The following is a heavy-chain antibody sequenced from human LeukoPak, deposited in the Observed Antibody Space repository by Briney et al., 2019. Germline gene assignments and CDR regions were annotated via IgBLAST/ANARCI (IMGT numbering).Heavy chain of an antibody. CDR1: GVSMSAYQ. V-gene: IGHV4-4*09. J-gene: IGHJ4*02. CDR2: INTKGET. D-gene: IGHD2-21*01. CDR3: ATSNDAKIAPFDH. Sequence: SETLSLTCTVSGVSMSAYQWSWVRQSPEKGLEWIGCINTKGETSYNPSLKSRVTSSVDTSKSQFSLRLTSVTAADTAVYYCATSNDAKIAPFDHWGQGTLVTVSS.